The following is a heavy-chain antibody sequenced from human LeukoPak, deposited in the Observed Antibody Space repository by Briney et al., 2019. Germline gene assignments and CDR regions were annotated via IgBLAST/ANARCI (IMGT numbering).Heavy chain of an antibody. CDR1: GYTFTSYG. J-gene: IGHJ4*02. D-gene: IGHD3-22*01. CDR3: ARGGSDPEGGIIVDPFDY. V-gene: IGHV1-18*01. Sequence: ASVKVSCKASGYTFTSYGISWVRQAPGQGLEWMGWISAYNGNTNYAQKLQGRVTMTTDTSTSTAYMELRSLRSDDTAVYYCARGGSDPEGGIIVDPFDYWGQGTLVTVSS. CDR2: ISAYNGNT.